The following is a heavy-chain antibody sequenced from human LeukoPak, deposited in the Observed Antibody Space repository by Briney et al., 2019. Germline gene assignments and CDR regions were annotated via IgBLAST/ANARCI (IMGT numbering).Heavy chain of an antibody. D-gene: IGHD4-17*01. CDR3: IVFGDSNH. V-gene: IGHV3-53*01. Sequence: GGSLRLSRAASGLTGSHNYVSWVRQAPGKGLEWVSAIHTSGDTCYADSVKGRFTISRDTSKNTLYLQINSLRVEDTAVYYCIVFGDSNHWGQGTLVTVSS. J-gene: IGHJ5*02. CDR1: GLTGSHNY. CDR2: IHTSGDT.